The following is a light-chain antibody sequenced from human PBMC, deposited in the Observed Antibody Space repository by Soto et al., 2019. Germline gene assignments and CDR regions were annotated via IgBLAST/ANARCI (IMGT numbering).Light chain of an antibody. J-gene: IGKJ1*01. CDR1: QSISSW. CDR3: QQYNGA. CDR2: DAS. Sequence: DIQMTQSPSTLSASVGDRVTITCRASQSISSWLAWYQQKPGKAPKLLIYDASSLESGVPSRFSGSGSGTEFTLTISSLQPDDFATYCCQQYNGAFGQGTKVEIK. V-gene: IGKV1-5*01.